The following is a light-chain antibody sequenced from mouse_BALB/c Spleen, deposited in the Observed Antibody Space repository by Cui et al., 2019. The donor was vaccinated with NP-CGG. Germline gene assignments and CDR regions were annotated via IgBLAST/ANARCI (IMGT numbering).Light chain of an antibody. CDR1: TGAVTTSNY. Sequence: QAVVTQESALTTSPGEIVTLTCRSSTGAVTTSNYANWVQEKPDHLFTGLIGGINNRAPGVPARFSGSLIGDKAALTITGAQTEDEAIYFCALWYSNHWVFGGGTKLTVL. J-gene: IGLJ1*01. CDR3: ALWYSNHWV. V-gene: IGLV1*01. CDR2: GIN.